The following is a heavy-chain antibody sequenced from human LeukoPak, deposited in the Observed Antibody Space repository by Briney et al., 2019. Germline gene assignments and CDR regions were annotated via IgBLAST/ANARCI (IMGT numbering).Heavy chain of an antibody. Sequence: ASVKVSCKASGYTFTGYYMHWVRQAPGQGLEWMGRINPNSGGTNYAQKFQGRVTMTRDTSISTAYMELSRLRSDDTAVYYCARESNSGSAVDYWGQGTLVTVSS. V-gene: IGHV1-2*06. CDR2: INPNSGGT. D-gene: IGHD3-10*01. CDR3: ARESNSGSAVDY. J-gene: IGHJ4*02. CDR1: GYTFTGYY.